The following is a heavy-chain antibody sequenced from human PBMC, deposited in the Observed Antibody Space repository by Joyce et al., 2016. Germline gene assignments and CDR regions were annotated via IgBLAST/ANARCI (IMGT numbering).Heavy chain of an antibody. Sequence: QVHLVESGGGVVQPGSSLTLSCAASGFSFTSFSIVWVRQDPGKGLEWAAVISPDGNRQYYGGSVKGRFIVSRDNSKNAVNLQMSGLGVADTAVYYCARGTTVTGRGNWFDPWGQGTLGTVSS. D-gene: IGHD4-17*01. V-gene: IGHV3-30-3*01. J-gene: IGHJ5*02. CDR3: ARGTTVTGRGNWFDP. CDR2: ISPDGNRQ. CDR1: GFSFTSFS.